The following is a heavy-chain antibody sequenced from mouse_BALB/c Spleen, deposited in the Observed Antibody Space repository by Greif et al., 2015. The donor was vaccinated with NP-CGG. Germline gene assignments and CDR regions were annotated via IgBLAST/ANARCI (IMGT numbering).Heavy chain of an antibody. CDR1: GYSITSDYA. CDR2: ISHSGST. V-gene: IGHV3-2*02. Sequence: VQLQQSGPGLVKPSQSLSLTCTVTGYSITSDYAWNWIRQFPGNKLEWMGYISHSGSTSYNPSLKSRISITRDTPKNQFFLQLNSVTTEGTATYYCARKYGNFYYWGQGTTLTVSS. J-gene: IGHJ2*01. CDR3: ARKYGNFYY. D-gene: IGHD2-10*02.